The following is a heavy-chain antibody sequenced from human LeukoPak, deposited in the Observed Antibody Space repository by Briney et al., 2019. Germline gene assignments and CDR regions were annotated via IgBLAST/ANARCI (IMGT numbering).Heavy chain of an antibody. CDR1: GYTFTGYY. CDR3: ARDIVGGTVAGTFD. J-gene: IGHJ4*02. Sequence: ASVKVSCKASGYTFTGYYMHWVRQAPGQGLEWMGWINPNGGGTNYAQKFQGRVTMTRDTSISTAYMELSRLRSDDTAVYYCARDIVGGTVAGTFDWGQGTLVTVSS. V-gene: IGHV1-2*02. CDR2: INPNGGGT. D-gene: IGHD6-19*01.